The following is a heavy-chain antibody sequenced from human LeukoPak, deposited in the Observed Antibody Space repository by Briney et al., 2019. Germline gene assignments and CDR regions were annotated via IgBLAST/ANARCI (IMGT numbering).Heavy chain of an antibody. Sequence: GGSLRLSCAASGITFSSYEMNWVRQAPGKGLEWVSYISSSGRTKYYADSVKGRFTISRDNVKNSLYLQMNSLRAEDTAVYYCARDLYRIVVVPHYFDSWGQGTLVTVSS. V-gene: IGHV3-48*03. CDR1: GITFSSYE. CDR3: ARDLYRIVVVPHYFDS. J-gene: IGHJ4*02. D-gene: IGHD3-22*01. CDR2: ISSSGRTK.